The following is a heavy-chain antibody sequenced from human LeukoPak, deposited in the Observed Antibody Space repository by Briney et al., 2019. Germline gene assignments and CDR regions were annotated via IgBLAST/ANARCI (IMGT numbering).Heavy chain of an antibody. D-gene: IGHD4-17*01. J-gene: IGHJ5*02. CDR2: IYHSGST. Sequence: SETLSLTCAVSGYSISSGYYWGWIRQPPGKGLEWIGSIYHSGSTYYNPSLKSRVTISVDTSKNQFSLKLSSVTAADTAVYYCARSTTGNWFDPWGQGTPVTVSS. CDR1: GYSISSGYY. V-gene: IGHV4-38-2*01. CDR3: ARSTTGNWFDP.